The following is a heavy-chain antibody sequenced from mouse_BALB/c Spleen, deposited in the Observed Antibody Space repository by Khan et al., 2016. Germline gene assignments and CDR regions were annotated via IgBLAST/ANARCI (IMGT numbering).Heavy chain of an antibody. CDR1: GYSITSDYA. CDR2: ISYSGST. J-gene: IGHJ2*01. Sequence: EVQLQESGPGLVKPSQSLSLTCTVTGYSITSDYAWNWIRQFPGNKLEWMGYISYSGSTSYNPSLKSRISITRDTSKNKFFLQLNSVTTEDTATYYCARGGYLFDYWGQGTTLTVSS. D-gene: IGHD2-2*01. CDR3: ARGGYLFDY. V-gene: IGHV3-2*02.